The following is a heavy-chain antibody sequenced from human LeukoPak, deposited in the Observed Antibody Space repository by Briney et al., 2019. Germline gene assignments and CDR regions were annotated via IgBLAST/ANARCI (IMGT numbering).Heavy chain of an antibody. CDR1: GGSISSYY. J-gene: IGHJ6*02. Sequence: PSETLSLTCTVSGGSISSYYWRWIRQPAGKGLERIGRIYISGSTNYNPSLNSRSTMSVETSKNQLSLTLSSVTAAATAVYYCARVLKQWLPEARGFDVWGQGTTVTVSS. CDR2: IYISGST. CDR3: ARVLKQWLPEARGFDV. V-gene: IGHV4-4*07. D-gene: IGHD6-19*01.